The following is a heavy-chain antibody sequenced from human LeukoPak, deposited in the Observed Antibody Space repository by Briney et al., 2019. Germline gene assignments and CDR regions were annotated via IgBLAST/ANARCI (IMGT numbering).Heavy chain of an antibody. CDR3: ARDRAVAGQLDSFDY. V-gene: IGHV3-74*01. D-gene: IGHD6-19*01. J-gene: IGHJ4*02. CDR2: INSDGSVT. Sequence: PGGSLRLSCPASGFTFSSYWMHWVRQAPGKGLVWVSRINSDGSVTTYADSVKGRFIISRDYAKNTLYLQMNSLRADDTAVYYCARDRAVAGQLDSFDYWGQGTLVTVSS. CDR1: GFTFSSYW.